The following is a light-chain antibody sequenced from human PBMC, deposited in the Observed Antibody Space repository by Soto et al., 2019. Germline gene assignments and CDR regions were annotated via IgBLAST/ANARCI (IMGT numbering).Light chain of an antibody. V-gene: IGKV1-9*01. CDR1: QDILSS. CDR2: TVS. J-gene: IGKJ4*01. CDR3: QQYGSSPLT. Sequence: DIQLTQSPYFLSASLGDGLTIPCRASQDILSSLAWYQQKPGKAPNLLIYTVSTLQSGVPLRFSGSRSGTEFTLTISSLQPEDFATYYCQQYGSSPLTFGGGTKVEI.